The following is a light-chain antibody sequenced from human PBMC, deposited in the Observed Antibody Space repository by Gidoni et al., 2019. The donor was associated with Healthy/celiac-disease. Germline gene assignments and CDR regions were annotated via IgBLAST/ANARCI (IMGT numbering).Light chain of an antibody. CDR2: DAT. CDR3: QQQDDLPICT. V-gene: IGKV1-33*01. Sequence: DIPITQSPSSLSASVGDRVTITCQASQDISNYLNWYQQKPGKAPKLLIYDATNLETGVPSRFSGSGSGTDFTFTISSLQPEDIATYYCQQQDDLPICTFGHGTKVDIK. J-gene: IGKJ3*01. CDR1: QDISNY.